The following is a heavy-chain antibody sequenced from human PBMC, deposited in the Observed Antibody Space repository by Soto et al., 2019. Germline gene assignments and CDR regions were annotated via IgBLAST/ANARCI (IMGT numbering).Heavy chain of an antibody. CDR3: ARTLPSRGIAAAGNGAPTYYGMDV. CDR2: FYYSGST. Sequence: SETLSLTCTVCGGSISSSSYSWGWIRQPPGKGPEWIGTFYYSGSTYYNPSLNIRITINPDTSKNQFSLQLNSVTPEDTAVYYCARTLPSRGIAAAGNGAPTYYGMDVWGQGTTVTVSS. D-gene: IGHD6-13*01. V-gene: IGHV4-39*01. CDR1: GGSISSSSYS. J-gene: IGHJ6*02.